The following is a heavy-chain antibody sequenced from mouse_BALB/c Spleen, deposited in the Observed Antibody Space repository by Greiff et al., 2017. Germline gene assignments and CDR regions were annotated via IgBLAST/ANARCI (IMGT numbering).Heavy chain of an antibody. CDR1: GFAFSSYD. D-gene: IGHD2-14*01. V-gene: IGHV5-12-1*01. CDR2: ISSGGGST. J-gene: IGHJ4*01. CDR3: ARHPYYRFYAMDY. Sequence: EVQVVESGGGLVKPGGSLKLSCAASGFAFSSYDMSWVRQTPEKRLEWVAYISSGGGSTYYPDTVKGRFTISRDNAKNTLYLQMSSLKSEDTAMYYCARHPYYRFYAMDYWGQGTSVTVSS.